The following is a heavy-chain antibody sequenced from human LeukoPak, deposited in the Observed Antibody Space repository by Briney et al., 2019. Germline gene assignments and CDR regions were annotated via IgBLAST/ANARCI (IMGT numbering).Heavy chain of an antibody. CDR2: MNSDSGSS. Sequence: ASVKVSCKASGYTFTSYGINWLRQATGQGLEWMGWMNSDSGSSGYAQKFQGRVTMTRNTSINTAYMELSSLRSEDTAVYYCARVPHNCSGDRCYSRWFDPWGQGTLVIVSS. J-gene: IGHJ5*02. CDR3: ARVPHNCSGDRCYSRWFDP. CDR1: GYTFTSYG. D-gene: IGHD2-15*01. V-gene: IGHV1-8*02.